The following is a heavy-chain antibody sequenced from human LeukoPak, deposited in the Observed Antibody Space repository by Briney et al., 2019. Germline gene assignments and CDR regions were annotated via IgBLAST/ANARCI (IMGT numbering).Heavy chain of an antibody. J-gene: IGHJ3*02. Sequence: PSETLSLTCAVYGGSFSGYYWSWIRQPPGKGLEWIGEIVHSGNTKYNPSLKSRVTISVDTSKNQFSLNLTSVTAAATAVYYCARFGSSTWYKGAFDIWGQGTMVTVAS. CDR2: IVHSGNT. CDR1: GGSFSGYY. CDR3: ARFGSSTWYKGAFDI. V-gene: IGHV4-34*12. D-gene: IGHD6-13*01.